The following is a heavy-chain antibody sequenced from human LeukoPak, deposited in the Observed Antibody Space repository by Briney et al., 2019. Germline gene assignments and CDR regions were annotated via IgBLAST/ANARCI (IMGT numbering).Heavy chain of an antibody. CDR2: IIPIFGTA. J-gene: IGHJ6*02. Sequence: ASVKVSCKASGGTFSSYAISWVRQAPGQGLEWMGGIIPIFGTANYAQKFQGRVTITADESTSTAYMELSSLRSEDTAVYYCARASLHCSGGSCYHSHYYYYYGMDVWGQGTTVTVSS. CDR3: ARASLHCSGGSCYHSHYYYYYGMDV. D-gene: IGHD2-15*01. CDR1: GGTFSSYA. V-gene: IGHV1-69*01.